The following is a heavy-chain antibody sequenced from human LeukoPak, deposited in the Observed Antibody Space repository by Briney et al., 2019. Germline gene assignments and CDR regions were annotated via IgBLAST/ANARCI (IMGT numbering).Heavy chain of an antibody. V-gene: IGHV4-31*03. CDR3: ARHGSVGDGYQEN. CDR2: IYYTGIT. CDR1: GGSVSSGSHY. Sequence: SETLSLTCTVSGGSVSSGSHYYNWIRQHPGKGLEWIGYIYYTGITSYNPSLKSRAIMSDDTSMNQLSLKLSSVTAADTAVYYCARHGSVGDGYQENWGQGTLVTVSS. J-gene: IGHJ4*02. D-gene: IGHD5-24*01.